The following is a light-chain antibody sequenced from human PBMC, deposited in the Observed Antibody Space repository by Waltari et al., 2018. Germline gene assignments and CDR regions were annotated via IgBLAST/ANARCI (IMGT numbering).Light chain of an antibody. J-gene: IGKJ4*01. CDR2: LGS. V-gene: IGKV2-28*01. CDR1: QSLLHSNGYNY. Sequence: DIVMTQSPLSLPVTPGEPASISCRSSQSLLHSNGYNYLDWYLQKPGQSPQLLIYLGSNRASGIPDRFSGSGSGTDFSLTISRLEPEDSAAYYCQQYDGSVVTFGGGTKVEIK. CDR3: QQYDGSVVT.